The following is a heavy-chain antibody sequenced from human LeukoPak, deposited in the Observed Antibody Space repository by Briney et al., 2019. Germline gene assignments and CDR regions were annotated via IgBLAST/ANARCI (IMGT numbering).Heavy chain of an antibody. Sequence: GESLKISCKGSGYSSTSYWIGWVRQMPGKGLEWMGIIYPGDSDTRYSPSFQGQVTISADKSISTAYLQWSSLKASDTAMYYCARQGKYYYDSSGTHAFDIWGQGTMATVSS. CDR1: GYSSTSYW. J-gene: IGHJ3*02. CDR3: ARQGKYYYDSSGTHAFDI. CDR2: IYPGDSDT. D-gene: IGHD3-22*01. V-gene: IGHV5-51*01.